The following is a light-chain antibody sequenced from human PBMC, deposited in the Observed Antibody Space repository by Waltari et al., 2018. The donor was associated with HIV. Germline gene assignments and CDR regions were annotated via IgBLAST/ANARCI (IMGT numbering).Light chain of an antibody. CDR2: DVI. CDR3: TSPWV. J-gene: IGLJ3*02. CDR1: SSDAGV. Sequence: QSALTQPASVSGSPGQSITISCTGISSDAGVSWYQQLPGKAPKLMLYDVIKRAAGVPYRFSCSKSGNAAALTISGLQAEDEGDYYCTSPWVFGGGTKVTVL. V-gene: IGLV2-14*03.